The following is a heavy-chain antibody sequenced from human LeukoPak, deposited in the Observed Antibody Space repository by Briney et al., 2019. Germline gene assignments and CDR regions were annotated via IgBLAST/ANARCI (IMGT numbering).Heavy chain of an antibody. CDR1: GYTFTSYG. CDR2: ISAYNGNT. D-gene: IGHD5-24*01. CDR3: ARRRWSPDAFDI. V-gene: IGHV1-18*01. J-gene: IGHJ3*02. Sequence: ASVKVSCKASGYTFTSYGISWVRQAPGQGLEWMGWISAYNGNTNYAQKLQGRVTMTTDTSTSTAYMELRSPRSDDTAVYYCARRRWSPDAFDIWGQGTMVTVSS.